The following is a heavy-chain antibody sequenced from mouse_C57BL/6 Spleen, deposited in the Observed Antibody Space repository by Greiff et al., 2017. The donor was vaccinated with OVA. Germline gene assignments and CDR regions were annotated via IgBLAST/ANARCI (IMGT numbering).Heavy chain of an antibody. V-gene: IGHV1-20*01. CDR1: GYSFTGYF. J-gene: IGHJ2*01. CDR3: ARQGYSNPYYFDY. Sequence: VQLKQSGPELVKPGDSVKISCKASGYSFTGYFMNWVMQSHGKSLEWIGRINPYNGDTFYNQKFKGKATLTVDKSSSTAHMELRSLTSEDSAVYYCARQGYSNPYYFDYWGQGTTLTVSS. CDR2: INPYNGDT. D-gene: IGHD2-5*01.